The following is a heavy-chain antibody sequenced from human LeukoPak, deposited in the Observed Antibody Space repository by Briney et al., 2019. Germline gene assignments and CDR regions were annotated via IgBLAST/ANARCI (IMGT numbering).Heavy chain of an antibody. D-gene: IGHD6-19*01. J-gene: IGHJ4*02. Sequence: GGSLRLSCAASGIRFSGSGMHWVRQAPGKGLEWVSFIQNHGGDKNYADSVKGRFTVSRDNSQNTVYLQMNTLRPEDTAVYYCAREGGVVVAGTFDYWGQGTLVTVSP. CDR3: AREGGVVVAGTFDY. CDR1: GIRFSGSG. CDR2: IQNHGGDK. V-gene: IGHV3-30*02.